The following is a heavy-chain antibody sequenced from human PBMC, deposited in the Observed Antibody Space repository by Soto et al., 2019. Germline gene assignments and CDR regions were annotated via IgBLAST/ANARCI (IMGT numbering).Heavy chain of an antibody. J-gene: IGHJ4*02. CDR3: ARRTGSSFAFFDY. D-gene: IGHD6-13*01. CDR2: IYYSGST. Sequence: PSETLSLTCTVSGGSISSYYWSWIRQPPGKGLEWIGYIYYSGSTNYNPSLKSRVTISVDTSKNQFSLKLSSVTAADTAVYYCARRTGSSFAFFDYWGQGTLVTVSS. V-gene: IGHV4-59*01. CDR1: GGSISSYY.